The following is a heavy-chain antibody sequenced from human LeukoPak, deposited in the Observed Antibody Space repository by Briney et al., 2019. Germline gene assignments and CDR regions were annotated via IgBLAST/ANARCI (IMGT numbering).Heavy chain of an antibody. D-gene: IGHD3-3*01. Sequence: GGSLRLSCAASGFTFSSYAMSWVRQAPGKGLEWVSAISGSGGSTYYADSVKGRFTISRDNSKNTLYLQMNSLRAEDTAVYYCAKTSETLYYDFWSGYPMAGYWDQGTLVTVSS. J-gene: IGHJ4*02. CDR3: AKTSETLYYDFWSGYPMAGY. CDR1: GFTFSSYA. V-gene: IGHV3-23*01. CDR2: ISGSGGST.